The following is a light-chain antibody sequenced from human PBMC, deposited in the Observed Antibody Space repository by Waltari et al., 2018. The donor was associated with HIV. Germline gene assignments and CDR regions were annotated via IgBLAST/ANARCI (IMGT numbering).Light chain of an antibody. Sequence: QSALTQPPSVSGSPGQSLTLSSPGPRSALYNYKHVSWYQYHPGKAPKGIIYDVTTRPSGVSSRFSGSRSGNTASLTISGLQAEDEAHYFCVSYISSASPEFGGGTKLTVL. V-gene: IGLV2-14*01. CDR3: VSYISSASPE. J-gene: IGLJ3*02. CDR1: RSALYNYKH. CDR2: DVT.